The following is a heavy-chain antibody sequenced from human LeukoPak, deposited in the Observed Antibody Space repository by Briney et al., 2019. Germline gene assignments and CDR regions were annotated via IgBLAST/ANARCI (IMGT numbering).Heavy chain of an antibody. Sequence: GGSLRLSCAASGFTLSNYGMHWVRQAPGKGLEWVAAIWYDGSDKYYADSVKGRFTISRDNSKNTLYLQMNSLRAEDTAVYYCASTFYGDSPPYWGQGTLVTVSS. J-gene: IGHJ4*02. D-gene: IGHD4-17*01. CDR3: ASTFYGDSPPY. CDR1: GFTLSNYG. V-gene: IGHV3-33*01. CDR2: IWYDGSDK.